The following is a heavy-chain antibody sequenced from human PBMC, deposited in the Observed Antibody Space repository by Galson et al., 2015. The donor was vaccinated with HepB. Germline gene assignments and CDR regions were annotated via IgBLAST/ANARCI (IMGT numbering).Heavy chain of an antibody. CDR2: ISYDGSNK. CDR1: GFTFDNYG. CDR3: AKETGKRSGYYMTYYFGMDV. D-gene: IGHD3-3*01. V-gene: IGHV3-30*18. Sequence: SLRLSCAASGFTFDNYGIHWVRQAPGKGLEWVAGISYDGSNKYYGDSVRGRFTISRDTSKNTVNLQMNSLRAEDTAVYFCAKETGKRSGYYMTYYFGMDVWGQGTTVTVSS. J-gene: IGHJ6*02.